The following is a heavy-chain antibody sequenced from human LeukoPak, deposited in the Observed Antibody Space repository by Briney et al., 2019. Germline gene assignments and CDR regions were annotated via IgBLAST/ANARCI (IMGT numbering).Heavy chain of an antibody. CDR1: GFTFSSYE. Sequence: GGSLRLSCAASGFTFSSYEMNWVRQAPGKGLEWVSYISSGGTTKYYADSVKGRFTVSRDNAKNSLYLQMNSLRAEDTALYYCVRDISGYYFDYWGQGTLVTVSS. CDR3: VRDISGYYFDY. V-gene: IGHV3-48*03. D-gene: IGHD3-22*01. J-gene: IGHJ4*02. CDR2: ISSGGTTK.